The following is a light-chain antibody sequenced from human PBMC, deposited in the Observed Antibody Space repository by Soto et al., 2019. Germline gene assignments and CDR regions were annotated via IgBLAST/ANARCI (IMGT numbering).Light chain of an antibody. CDR1: HTVLYDSNDKNY. Sequence: DIVMTQSPDSLAVSLGERATINCKSSHTVLYDSNDKNYLALYRQKPGQPPEVLFYWASTRASGVPDRISAIQSATDSTLTISGLQAEDVAVYFCQQYYLTPYTFGQGTKLEI. J-gene: IGKJ2*01. V-gene: IGKV4-1*01. CDR2: WAS. CDR3: QQYYLTPYT.